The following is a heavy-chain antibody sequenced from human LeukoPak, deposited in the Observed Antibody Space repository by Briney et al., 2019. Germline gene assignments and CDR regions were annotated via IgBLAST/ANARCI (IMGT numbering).Heavy chain of an antibody. CDR1: GGSFSGYY. Sequence: SETLSLTCAVYGGSFSGYYWSWIRQPPGKGLEWIGEINHSGSTNYNPSLKSRVTISVDTSKNQFSLKLSSVTAADTAVYYCARGGPWEAAAGPDDAFDIWGQGTMVTVSS. CDR3: ARGGPWEAAAGPDDAFDI. V-gene: IGHV4-34*01. CDR2: INHSGST. J-gene: IGHJ3*02. D-gene: IGHD6-13*01.